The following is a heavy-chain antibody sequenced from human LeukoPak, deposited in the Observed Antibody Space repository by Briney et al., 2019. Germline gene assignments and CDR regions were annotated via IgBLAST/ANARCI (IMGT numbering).Heavy chain of an antibody. J-gene: IGHJ4*02. CDR3: ARGPLGWSDY. D-gene: IGHD1-26*01. CDR1: GFTVSNYN. Sequence: GGSLRLSCAASGFTVSNYNMNWVRQARGKGLEWVSFISESGTAIYYAESVKGRFTISRDIARNSVYLQMNSLRDEDAAMYYCARGPLGWSDYWGQGLLVTVSS. V-gene: IGHV3-48*02. CDR2: ISESGTAI.